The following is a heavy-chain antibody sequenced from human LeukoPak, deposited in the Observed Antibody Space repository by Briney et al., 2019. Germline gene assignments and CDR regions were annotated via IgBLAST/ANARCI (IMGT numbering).Heavy chain of an antibody. CDR2: IYYSGST. Sequence: PSETLSLTCTVSGGSISSGDYYWSWIRQPPGKGLEWIGYIYYSGSTYYNPSLKSRVTISVDTSKNQFSLKLSSVTAADTAVYYCAREDLEGLVAAIHYWGQGTLVTVSS. V-gene: IGHV4-30-4*01. D-gene: IGHD2-15*01. J-gene: IGHJ4*02. CDR1: GGSISSGDYY. CDR3: AREDLEGLVAAIHY.